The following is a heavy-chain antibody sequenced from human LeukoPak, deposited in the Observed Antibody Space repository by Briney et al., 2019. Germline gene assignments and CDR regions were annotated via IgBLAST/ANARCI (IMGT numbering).Heavy chain of an antibody. D-gene: IGHD2-2*01. CDR3: AKSEVVVVPAATGDGLYYYGMDV. CDR2: IRYDGSNK. CDR1: GFTFSSYG. J-gene: IGHJ6*02. V-gene: IGHV3-30*02. Sequence: PGGSLRLSCAASGFTFSSYGMHWVRQAPGKGLEWVAFIRYDGSNKYYADSVKGRFTISRDNSKNTLYLQMNSLRAEDTAVYYCAKSEVVVVPAATGDGLYYYGMDVWGQGTTVTVSS.